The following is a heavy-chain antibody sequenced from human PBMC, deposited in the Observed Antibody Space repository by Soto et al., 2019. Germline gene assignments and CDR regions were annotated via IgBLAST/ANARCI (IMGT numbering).Heavy chain of an antibody. Sequence: SVKFSSKSPVGTLSGYAISLVRQAPGQGLEWIGGIIPIFGTANYAQKFQGRVTITADESTSTAYMEMSSLRSEDTAVYYCARLEPYYYYGMDVWGRGTTVTVSS. V-gene: IGHV1-69*13. CDR2: IIPIFGTA. CDR3: ARLEPYYYYGMDV. CDR1: VGTLSGYA. D-gene: IGHD1-1*01. J-gene: IGHJ6*02.